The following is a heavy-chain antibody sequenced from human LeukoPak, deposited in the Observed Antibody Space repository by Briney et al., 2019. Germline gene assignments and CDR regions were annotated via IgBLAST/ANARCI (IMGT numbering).Heavy chain of an antibody. CDR1: GGTFSSYA. CDR2: IIPIFGTA. V-gene: IGHV1-69*13. CDR3: ARDSRLYGDYFRFDY. Sequence: GASVKVSCKASGGTFSSYAISWVRQAPGQGLEWMGGIIPIFGTANYAQKFQGRVTITADESTSTAYMELSSLRSEDTAVYYCARDSRLYGDYFRFDYWGQGTLVTVSS. D-gene: IGHD4-17*01. J-gene: IGHJ4*02.